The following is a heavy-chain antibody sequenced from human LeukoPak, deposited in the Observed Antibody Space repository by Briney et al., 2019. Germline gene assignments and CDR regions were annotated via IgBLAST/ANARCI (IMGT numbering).Heavy chain of an antibody. CDR3: ARWYDFWSGYYTGYYFDY. Sequence: PGGSLRLSCAASGFTFSSYAMHWVRQAPGKGLEWVAVISYDGSNKYYADSVKGRFTISRDNSKNTLYLQMNSLRAEDTAVYYCARWYDFWSGYYTGYYFDYWGQGTLVTVSS. CDR1: GFTFSSYA. CDR2: ISYDGSNK. J-gene: IGHJ4*02. D-gene: IGHD3-3*01. V-gene: IGHV3-30-3*01.